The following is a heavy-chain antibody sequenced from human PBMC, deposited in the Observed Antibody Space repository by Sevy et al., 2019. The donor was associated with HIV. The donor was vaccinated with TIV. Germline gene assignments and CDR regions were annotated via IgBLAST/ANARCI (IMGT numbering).Heavy chain of an antibody. D-gene: IGHD3-22*01. V-gene: IGHV1-24*01. CDR1: GYTLTKLA. Sequence: ASVKVSCRVSGYTLTKLAMHWVRQAPGKGLEWMGSFDPEDDETIYAQKFQGRVMMTEDTSTDTAYMELSSLRSEDTAVYCCATTKDYYESSGSPFDSWGQGTLVTVSS. CDR3: ATTKDYYESSGSPFDS. CDR2: FDPEDDET. J-gene: IGHJ4*02.